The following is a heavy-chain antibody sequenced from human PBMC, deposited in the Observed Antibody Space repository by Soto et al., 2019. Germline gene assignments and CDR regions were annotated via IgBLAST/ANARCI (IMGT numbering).Heavy chain of an antibody. CDR2: ISYDGSKK. J-gene: IGHJ3*02. D-gene: IGHD1-26*01. V-gene: IGHV3-30*18. CDR3: ANGEGGAYPDFDI. CDR1: GFTVSSYG. Sequence: SLSLSCEASGFTVSSYGMHWVRQAPGKGLEWVAVISYDGSKKYYADSVKGRFTISRDNSKNTLYLQMNSLRAEDRAVYYCANGEGGAYPDFDIWGPGTLVTVSS.